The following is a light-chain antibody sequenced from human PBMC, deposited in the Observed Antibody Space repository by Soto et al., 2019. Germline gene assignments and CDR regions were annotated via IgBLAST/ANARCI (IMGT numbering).Light chain of an antibody. CDR3: QQYGSSFT. CDR2: GAS. CDR1: QSVSSSY. V-gene: IGKV3-20*01. Sequence: EIVLTQSPGTLSLSPGERATLSCRASQSVSSSYLAWYQQKPGQAPRLLIYGASSRATGIPDGFSGSWSGTDFTLTFSILEPEDFAVYYCQQYGSSFTFGPGTKVDIK. J-gene: IGKJ3*01.